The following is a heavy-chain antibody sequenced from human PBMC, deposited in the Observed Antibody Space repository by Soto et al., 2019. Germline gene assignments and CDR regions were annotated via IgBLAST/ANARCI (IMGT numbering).Heavy chain of an antibody. CDR1: GFTFSSYS. CDR2: IFATGATI. CDR3: ARDKDWAFDY. Sequence: GGSLRLSCVPSGFTFSSYSMVWVRQAPGKGLQWVSYIFATGATIYYADSVKGRFTVSRDNAKNSLFLLMNSLRAEDMGIYYCARDKDWAFDYWGQGTLV. V-gene: IGHV3-48*03. J-gene: IGHJ4*02. D-gene: IGHD3-9*01.